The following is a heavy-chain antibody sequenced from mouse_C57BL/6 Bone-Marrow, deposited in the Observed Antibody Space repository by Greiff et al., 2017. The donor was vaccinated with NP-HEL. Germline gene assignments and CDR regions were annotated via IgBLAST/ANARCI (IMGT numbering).Heavy chain of an antibody. CDR2: IYPSDSET. CDR1: GYTFTSYW. D-gene: IGHD2-5*01. Sequence: QVQLKQPGAELVRPGSSVKLSCKASGYTFTSYWMDWVKQRPGQGLEWIGNIYPSDSETHYNQKFKDKATLTVDKSSSTAYMQLSSLTSEDSAVYYCASVVTTSDYWGQGTTLTVSS. J-gene: IGHJ2*01. CDR3: ASVVTTSDY. V-gene: IGHV1-61*01.